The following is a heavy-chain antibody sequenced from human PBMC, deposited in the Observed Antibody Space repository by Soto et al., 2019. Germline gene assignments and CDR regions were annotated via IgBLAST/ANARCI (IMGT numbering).Heavy chain of an antibody. CDR3: ARETMVRGVIGESAFDI. CDR2: IYPGDSDT. Sequence: PGESLKISCKGSGYSFTSYWIGWVRQMPGKGLEWMGIIYPGDSDTRYSPSFQGQVTISADKSISTAYLQWSSLKASDTAMYYCARETMVRGVIGESAFDIWGQGTMVTVSS. D-gene: IGHD3-10*01. J-gene: IGHJ3*02. V-gene: IGHV5-51*01. CDR1: GYSFTSYW.